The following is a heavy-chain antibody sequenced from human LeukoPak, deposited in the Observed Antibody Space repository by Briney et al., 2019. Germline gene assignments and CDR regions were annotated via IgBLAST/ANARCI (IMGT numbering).Heavy chain of an antibody. CDR2: IGSSGSTI. V-gene: IGHV3-11*01. Sequence: GGSLRLSCAASGFTFSDYYMSWIRQAPGKGLEWVSYIGSSGSTIYYADSVKGRFTISRDNSKNTLYLQMNSLRAEDTAVYYCANREWLFPNDAFDIWGQGTMVTVSS. CDR1: GFTFSDYY. CDR3: ANREWLFPNDAFDI. D-gene: IGHD3-3*01. J-gene: IGHJ3*02.